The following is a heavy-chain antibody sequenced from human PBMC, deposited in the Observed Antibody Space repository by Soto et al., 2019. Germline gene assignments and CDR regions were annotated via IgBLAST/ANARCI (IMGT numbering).Heavy chain of an antibody. D-gene: IGHD1-1*01. CDR1: GGTFSSYT. J-gene: IGHJ3*02. Sequence: GASLKVSCKASGGTFSSYTISWVRQAPGQGLEWMGWIIPILGIANYAQKLQGRVTMTTDKSTSTAYMELRSLRSDDTAVFYCAGDERSDASDIWGQGTIVTVSS. V-gene: IGHV1-69*10. CDR3: AGDERSDASDI. CDR2: IIPILGIA.